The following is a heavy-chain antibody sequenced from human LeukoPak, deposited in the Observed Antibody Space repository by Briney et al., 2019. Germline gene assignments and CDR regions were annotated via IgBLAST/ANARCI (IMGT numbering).Heavy chain of an antibody. Sequence: ASVKVSCKASGYTFTSYGISCVRQAPGQGLEWMGWISAYNGNTNYAQKLQGRVTMTTDTSTSTAYMELRSLRSDDTAVYYCARVGYSSSWYTGGDAFDIWGQGTMVTVSS. CDR1: GYTFTSYG. V-gene: IGHV1-18*01. J-gene: IGHJ3*02. CDR3: ARVGYSSSWYTGGDAFDI. D-gene: IGHD6-13*01. CDR2: ISAYNGNT.